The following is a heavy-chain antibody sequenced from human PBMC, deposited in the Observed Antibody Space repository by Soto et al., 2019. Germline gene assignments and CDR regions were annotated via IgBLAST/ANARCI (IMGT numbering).Heavy chain of an antibody. V-gene: IGHV1-18*01. CDR3: ARDTEGLTYYDFWSGYLRGGMDV. CDR2: ISAYNGNT. D-gene: IGHD3-3*01. Sequence: ASVKVSCQASGYTFTSYGISWVRQAPGQGLEWMGWISAYNGNTNYAQKLQGRVTMTTDTSTSTAYMELRSLRSDDTAVYYCARDTEGLTYYDFWSGYLRGGMDVWGQGTTVTAP. J-gene: IGHJ6*02. CDR1: GYTFTSYG.